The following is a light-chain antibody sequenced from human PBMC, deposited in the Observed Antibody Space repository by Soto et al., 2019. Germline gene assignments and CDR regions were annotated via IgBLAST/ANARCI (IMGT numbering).Light chain of an antibody. J-gene: IGKJ2*02. CDR1: QTVTGNY. CDR3: QQYNNWPPGT. CDR2: SAS. Sequence: EIVLTQSPGTLSLSPGDRATLSCRASQTVTGNYLAWYHQKPGQAPRLLIHSASSRATGIPDRFSASGSGTDFTLTISRLEPEDFAVYYCQQYNNWPPGTFGQGTKLEIK. V-gene: IGKV3-20*01.